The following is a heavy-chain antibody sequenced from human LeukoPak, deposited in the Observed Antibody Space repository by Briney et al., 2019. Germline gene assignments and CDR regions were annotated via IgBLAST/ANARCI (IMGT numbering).Heavy chain of an antibody. CDR1: GYSFTSKW. V-gene: IGHV5-51*01. CDR2: IYPDASDA. Sequence: GESLKISCKASGYSFTSKWIGWVRQMPGKGLEWMGIIYPDASDARYSPSFQGQVTISVDKSISTTYLHWRSLKASDTAKYYCARRTFSSVWYYFDYWGQGTQVTVSS. J-gene: IGHJ4*02. CDR3: ARRTFSSVWYYFDY. D-gene: IGHD6-19*01.